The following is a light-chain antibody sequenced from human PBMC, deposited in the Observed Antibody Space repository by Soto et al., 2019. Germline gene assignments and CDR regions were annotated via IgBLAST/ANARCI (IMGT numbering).Light chain of an antibody. V-gene: IGKV3-20*01. CDR1: QSISSSY. CDR2: GAS. Sequence: EIVLTQSPGTLSLSPGEGATLSCRASQSISSSYLAWYQQRPGQAPRLFIYGASRRGTGIPDRFSDSGSGTNFTLTISRLQPEDFAVYYCQHYGSSLTFGSGTKVEIK. CDR3: QHYGSSLT. J-gene: IGKJ4*01.